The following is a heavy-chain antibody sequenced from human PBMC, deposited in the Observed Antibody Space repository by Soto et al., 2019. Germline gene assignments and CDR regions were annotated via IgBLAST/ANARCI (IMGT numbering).Heavy chain of an antibody. J-gene: IGHJ4*02. CDR3: ASGGPVRYFDWHLNY. CDR2: INAGNGNT. Sequence: ASVKVSCKASGYTLTSYAMHWVRQAPGQRLEWMGWINAGNGNTKYSQKFQGRVTITRDTSASTAYMELSSLRSEDTAVYYCASGGPVRYFDWHLNYWGQGTLVTVSS. D-gene: IGHD3-9*01. V-gene: IGHV1-3*01. CDR1: GYTLTSYA.